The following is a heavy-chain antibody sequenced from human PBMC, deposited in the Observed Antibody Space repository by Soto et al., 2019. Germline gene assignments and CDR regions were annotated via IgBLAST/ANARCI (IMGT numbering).Heavy chain of an antibody. V-gene: IGHV1-8*01. J-gene: IGHJ4*02. CDR2: MNPKSGNT. Sequence: ASVKVSCKASGYSFSSDVNWVRQATGQGLEYMGWMNPKSGNTAYAQKFQGRVTMTRDTSTNTVYMELSNLRTEDTAVYYCARADYYGSSGYHLDYWGQGTLVTVSS. D-gene: IGHD3-22*01. CDR3: ARADYYGSSGYHLDY. CDR1: GYSFSSD.